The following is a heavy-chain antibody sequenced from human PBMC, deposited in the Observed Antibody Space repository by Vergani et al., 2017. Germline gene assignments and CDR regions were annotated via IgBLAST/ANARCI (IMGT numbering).Heavy chain of an antibody. V-gene: IGHV3-23*04. D-gene: IGHD4-17*01. CDR1: GFTFSSYA. J-gene: IGHJ6*02. CDR3: AKVGEQVRLYGMDV. Sequence: VQLVESGGGVVQPGRSLRLSCAASGFTFSSYAMSWVRQAPGKGLEWVSAISGSGGSTYYADSVKGRFTISRDNSKNTLYLQMNSLRAEDTAVYYCAKVGEQVRLYGMDVWGQGTTVTVSS. CDR2: ISGSGGST.